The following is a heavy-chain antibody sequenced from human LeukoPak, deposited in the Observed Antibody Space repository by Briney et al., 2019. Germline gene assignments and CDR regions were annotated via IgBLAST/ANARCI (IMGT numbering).Heavy chain of an antibody. CDR2: IKQDGSEK. D-gene: IGHD3-10*01. CDR3: AGGIAMVRGGDV. J-gene: IGHJ6*04. CDR1: GLTFSTYW. V-gene: IGHV3-7*01. Sequence: PGGSLRLSRAAPGLTFSTYWMTWVRQAPGKGLEWVANIKQDGSEKNYVDSVKGRFTISRDNAKNSLYLQMNSLRVEDTAVYYCAGGIAMVRGGDVWGKGTTVTVSS.